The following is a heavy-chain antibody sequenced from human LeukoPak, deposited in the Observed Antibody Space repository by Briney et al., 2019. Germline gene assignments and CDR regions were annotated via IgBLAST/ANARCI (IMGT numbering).Heavy chain of an antibody. Sequence: GGSLRLSCVAFGFTFSKYTMSWVRQAPGKGLEWVSSISSSSSYIYYADSVKGRFTISRDNAKNSLYLQMNSLRAEGTAVYYCARDPRPYYYDSSGYPQSDYWGQGTLVTVSS. CDR2: ISSSSSYI. CDR3: ARDPRPYYYDSSGYPQSDY. J-gene: IGHJ4*02. D-gene: IGHD3-22*01. CDR1: GFTFSKYT. V-gene: IGHV3-21*01.